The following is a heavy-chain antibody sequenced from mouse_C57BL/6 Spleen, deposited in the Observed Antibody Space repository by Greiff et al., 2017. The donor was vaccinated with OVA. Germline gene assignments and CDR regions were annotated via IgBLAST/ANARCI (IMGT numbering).Heavy chain of an antibody. CDR3: ARPVVEGYFDY. CDR1: GYTFTSYW. Sequence: QVQLQQPGAELVKPGASVKLSCKASGYTFTSYWMHWVKQRPGQGLEWIGMIHPNSGSTNYNEKFKSKATLTVDTSSSTAYMQLSSLTSEDSAVYYCARPVVEGYFDYWGQGTTLTVSS. D-gene: IGHD1-1*01. V-gene: IGHV1-64*01. CDR2: IHPNSGST. J-gene: IGHJ2*01.